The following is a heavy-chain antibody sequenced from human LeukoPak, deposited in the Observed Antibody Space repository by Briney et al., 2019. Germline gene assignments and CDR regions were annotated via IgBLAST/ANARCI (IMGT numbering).Heavy chain of an antibody. CDR2: INPSGGST. D-gene: IGHD6-13*01. Sequence: ASVTVSCKASGYTFTSYYMHWVRQAPGQGLEWMGIINPSGGSTSYAQKFQGRVTMTRDTSTSTVYMELSSLRSEDTAVYYCAREYSSSWFNLHPPYYYYYMDVWGKGTTVTISS. V-gene: IGHV1-46*01. CDR1: GYTFTSYY. J-gene: IGHJ6*03. CDR3: AREYSSSWFNLHPPYYYYYMDV.